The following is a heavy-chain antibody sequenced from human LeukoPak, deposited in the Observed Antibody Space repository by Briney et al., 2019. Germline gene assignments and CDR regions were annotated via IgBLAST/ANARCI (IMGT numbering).Heavy chain of an antibody. CDR1: GFTFSSYA. D-gene: IGHD1-26*01. V-gene: IGHV3-30*04. CDR3: ARERQMGATPFDY. CDR2: ISYDGSNK. J-gene: IGHJ4*02. Sequence: GRSLRLSCAASGFTFSSYAMHWVRQAPGKGLEWVAVISYDGSNKKYGDSVKGRFTISRDNSKNTLFLQMNSLRDEDTAVYYCARERQMGATPFDYWGQGSLVTVSS.